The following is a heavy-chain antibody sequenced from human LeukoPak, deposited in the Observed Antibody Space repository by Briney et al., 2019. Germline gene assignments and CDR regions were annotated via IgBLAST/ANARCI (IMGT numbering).Heavy chain of an antibody. D-gene: IGHD6-13*01. J-gene: IGHJ4*02. CDR2: TSGSGGNT. Sequence: PGGSLRLSCAASGFTFSSYAMSWVRQAPGKGLEWVSGTSGSGGNTYYADSVKGRFTISRDKSKNTLYLQMNSLRAEDTAVYYCAKDLYSSISYFDYWGQGTLVTVSS. V-gene: IGHV3-23*01. CDR1: GFTFSSYA. CDR3: AKDLYSSISYFDY.